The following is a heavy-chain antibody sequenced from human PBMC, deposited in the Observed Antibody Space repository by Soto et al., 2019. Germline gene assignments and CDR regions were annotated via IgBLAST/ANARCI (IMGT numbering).Heavy chain of an antibody. D-gene: IGHD3-10*02. CDR3: ARVRGGYDYAMDV. CDR2: IYHSGST. J-gene: IGHJ6*02. CDR1: GGSISSSNW. Sequence: QVQLQESGPGLVKPSGTLSLTCAVSGGSISSSNWWSWVRQPPGKGLEWIGEIYHSGSTNYNPSLSSRVTISVDTAKNQASLKRSSVTAADTAVYYCARVRGGYDYAMDVWGQGTTVTVSS. V-gene: IGHV4-4*02.